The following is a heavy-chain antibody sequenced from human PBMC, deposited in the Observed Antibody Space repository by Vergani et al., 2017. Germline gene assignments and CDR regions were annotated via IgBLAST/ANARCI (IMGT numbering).Heavy chain of an antibody. CDR2: IDHTGRP. Sequence: QVQLQQWGGGLLKPSETLSLTCVVNGGSFTSYHWTWIRQSPGEGLEWVGDIDHTGRPDYNPSLKSRLTMSVDKSRNQFSLTLNSVTATDMAIYFCARVNTETNGHLYYYYYVDVWGQGTAVTVS. J-gene: IGHJ6*03. V-gene: IGHV4-34*01. D-gene: IGHD4-11*01. CDR3: ARVNTETNGHLYYYYYVDV. CDR1: GGSFTSYH.